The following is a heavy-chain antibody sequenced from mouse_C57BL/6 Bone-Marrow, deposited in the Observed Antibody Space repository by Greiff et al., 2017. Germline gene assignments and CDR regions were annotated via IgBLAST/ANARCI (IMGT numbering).Heavy chain of an antibody. J-gene: IGHJ2*01. Sequence: QVHVKQSGAELVRPGTSVKMSCKASGYTFTNYWIGWAKQRPGHGLEGIGDIYPGGGYTNYNEKFKGKATLTADKSSSTAYMQFSSLTSEDSAIYYCARGEGYDYWGQGTTLTVSS. V-gene: IGHV1-63*01. CDR3: ARGEGYDY. CDR1: GYTFTNYW. D-gene: IGHD2-13*01. CDR2: IYPGGGYT.